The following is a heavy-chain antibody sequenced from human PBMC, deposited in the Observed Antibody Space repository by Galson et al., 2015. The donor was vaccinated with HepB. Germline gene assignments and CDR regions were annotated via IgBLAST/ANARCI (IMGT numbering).Heavy chain of an antibody. CDR3: AKDPVIAYCGGDCYSGGAFDT. J-gene: IGHJ3*02. Sequence: SLRLSCAASGFTFSSYAMSWVRQAPGKGLEWVSAISGSGGSTYYADSVKGRFTISRDNSKNTLYLQMNSLRAEDTAVYYCAKDPVIAYCGGDCYSGGAFDTWGQGTMVTVSS. CDR1: GFTFSSYA. CDR2: ISGSGGST. V-gene: IGHV3-23*01. D-gene: IGHD2-21*02.